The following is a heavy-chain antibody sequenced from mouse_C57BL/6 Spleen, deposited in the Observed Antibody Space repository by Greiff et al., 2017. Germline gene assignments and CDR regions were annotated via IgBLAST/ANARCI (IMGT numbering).Heavy chain of an antibody. Sequence: VQLQQSGAELVRPGAPVKLSCTASGFNIKDDYMHWVKQRPEQGLEWIGWIDPENGDTEYASKFQGKATITADTSSNTAYLQLSSLTSEDTAVYYCTVPPVDYWGQGTWVTVSS. V-gene: IGHV14-4*01. CDR1: GFNIKDDY. J-gene: IGHJ4*01. D-gene: IGHD5-1*01. CDR2: IDPENGDT. CDR3: TVPPVDY.